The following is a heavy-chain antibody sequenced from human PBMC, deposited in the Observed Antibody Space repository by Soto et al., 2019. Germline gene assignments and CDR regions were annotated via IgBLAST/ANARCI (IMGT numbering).Heavy chain of an antibody. Sequence: QVQLVESGGGLVEPGGSLRLSCAISGFSFSDYFMSWIRQAPGEGLEWISEISSSGGATYYSDSLKGRFTISRDNAKDILYLEMNSLRPDDTAVYYCARTRFHYGVYWGQGAPVTVS. CDR3: ARTRFHYGVY. J-gene: IGHJ4*02. V-gene: IGHV3-11*01. D-gene: IGHD2-8*01. CDR1: GFSFSDYF. CDR2: ISSSGGAT.